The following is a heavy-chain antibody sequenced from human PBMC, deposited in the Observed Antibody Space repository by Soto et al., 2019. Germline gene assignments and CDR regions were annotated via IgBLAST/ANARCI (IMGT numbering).Heavy chain of an antibody. CDR1: GYTLPSYA. Sequence: GASVKVSCKASGYTLPSYAMHWVRQAPGQRLEWMGWINAGNGNTKYSQKFQGRVTITRDTSASTAYMELSSLRSEDTAVYYCARDLPTRYFDWLLAPNYFDYWGQGTLVTVSS. CDR2: INAGNGNT. CDR3: ARDLPTRYFDWLLAPNYFDY. D-gene: IGHD3-9*01. J-gene: IGHJ4*02. V-gene: IGHV1-3*01.